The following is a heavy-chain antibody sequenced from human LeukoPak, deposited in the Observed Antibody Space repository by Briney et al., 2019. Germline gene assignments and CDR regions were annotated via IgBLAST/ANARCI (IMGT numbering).Heavy chain of an antibody. CDR2: IRTEAYDGAT. J-gene: IGHJ6*03. CDR3: TRTFGYYYFYMDV. Sequence: GGSLTLSCAASGFTFGDYAMSWVRQAPGKGLEWVGFIRTEAYDGATDYGASVKGRFTISRDDSKNIAYLQMNSLNTEDTAVYYCTRTFGYYYFYMDVWGKGTTVIVSS. V-gene: IGHV3-49*04. CDR1: GFTFGDYA. D-gene: IGHD3-16*01.